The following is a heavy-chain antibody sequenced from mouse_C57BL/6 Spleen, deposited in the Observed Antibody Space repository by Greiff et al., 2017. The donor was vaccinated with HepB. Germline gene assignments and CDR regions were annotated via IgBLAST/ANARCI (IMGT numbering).Heavy chain of an antibody. CDR2: INPGSGGT. V-gene: IGHV1-54*01. J-gene: IGHJ2*01. CDR3: ARGLRLRDFDY. D-gene: IGHD3-2*02. CDR1: GYAFTNYL. Sequence: QVQLKESGAELVRPGTSVKVSCKASGYAFTNYLIEWVKQRPGQGLEWIGVINPGSGGTNYNEKFKGKATLTADKSSSTAYMQLSSLTSEDSAVYFCARGLRLRDFDYWGQGTTLTVSS.